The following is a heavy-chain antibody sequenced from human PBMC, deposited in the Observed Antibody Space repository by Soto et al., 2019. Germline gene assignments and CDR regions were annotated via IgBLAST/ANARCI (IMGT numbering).Heavy chain of an antibody. CDR3: ARGGSSALLDYGMDV. D-gene: IGHD6-6*01. CDR1: GGSISSYY. J-gene: IGHJ6*02. CDR2: IYTSGST. V-gene: IGHV4-4*07. Sequence: PSETLSLTCTVSGGSISSYYWSWIRQPAGKGLEWIGRIYTSGSTNYNPSLKSRVTMSVDTSKNQLSLKLSSVTAADTAVYYCARGGSSALLDYGMDVWGQGTTVTVSS.